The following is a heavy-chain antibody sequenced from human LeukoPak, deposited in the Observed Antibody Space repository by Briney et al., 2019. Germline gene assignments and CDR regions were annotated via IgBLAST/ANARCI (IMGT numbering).Heavy chain of an antibody. J-gene: IGHJ4*02. D-gene: IGHD2-21*01. CDR3: AKARRILTTIDY. CDR1: GFTFSSYG. CDR2: ISYDGSNK. V-gene: IGHV3-30*18. Sequence: GRSLRLSCAASGFTFSSYGMHWVRQAPGKGLEWVAVISYDGSNKCYADSVKGRFTISRDNSKNTLYLQMNSLRAEDTAVYYCAKARRILTTIDYWGQGTLVTVSS.